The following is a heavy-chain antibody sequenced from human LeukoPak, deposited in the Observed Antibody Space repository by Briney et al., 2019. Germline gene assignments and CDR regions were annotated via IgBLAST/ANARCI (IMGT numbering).Heavy chain of an antibody. CDR3: ASLGGNDYSNSRGDY. V-gene: IGHV1-69*13. Sequence: ASVKVSCKDSGGTFSSYAISWVRQAPGQGLEWMGGIIPIFGTANYAQKFQGRVTITADESTSTADMELSSLRSEDTAVYYCASLGGNDYSNSRGDYWGQGTLVTVSS. J-gene: IGHJ4*02. CDR1: GGTFSSYA. D-gene: IGHD4-11*01. CDR2: IIPIFGTA.